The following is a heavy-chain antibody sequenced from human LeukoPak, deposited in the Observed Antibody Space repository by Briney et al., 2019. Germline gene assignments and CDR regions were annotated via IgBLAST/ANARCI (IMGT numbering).Heavy chain of an antibody. CDR1: VYIYTDLG. J-gene: IGHJ1*01. V-gene: IGHV1-18*01. CDR3: ARGILWYSSGTYHPEYSQF. D-gene: IGHD3-10*01. Sequence: EPSVKVSCKSCVYIYTDLGIIWVPHAPAQGLEEMGWIRPYNGNTNYAQKSQGRDTKNTHTPTSTVYMELGSLRSDDTAVYYCARGILWYSSGTYHPEYSQFWGQGTLVTVSS. CDR2: IRPYNGNT.